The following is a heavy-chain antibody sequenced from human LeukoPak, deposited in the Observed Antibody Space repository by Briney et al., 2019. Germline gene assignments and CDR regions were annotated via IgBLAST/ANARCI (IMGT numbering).Heavy chain of an antibody. V-gene: IGHV4-59*01. D-gene: IGHD1-26*01. Sequence: PSETLSLTCTVSGGSISSYYWSWIRQPPGKGLEWIGYIYYSGSTNYNPSLKSRVTISVDTSKNQFSLKLSSVTAADTAVYYCARANWELPSLYYHYGMDVWGQGTTVTVSS. J-gene: IGHJ6*02. CDR2: IYYSGST. CDR1: GGSISSYY. CDR3: ARANWELPSLYYHYGMDV.